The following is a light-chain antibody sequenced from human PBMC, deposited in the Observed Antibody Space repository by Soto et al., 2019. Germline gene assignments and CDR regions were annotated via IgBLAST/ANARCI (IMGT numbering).Light chain of an antibody. J-gene: IGLJ3*02. Sequence: QSVLTQPPSASGTPGQRVTISCSGTSSNIGGNTLNWYQQLPGTAPKLLIFSNNQRPSGVPDRFSGSKSCTSASLAISGLQSEDEADYYCASWDDSLNGWVFGGGTKLTVL. CDR3: ASWDDSLNGWV. CDR2: SNN. CDR1: SSNIGGNT. V-gene: IGLV1-44*01.